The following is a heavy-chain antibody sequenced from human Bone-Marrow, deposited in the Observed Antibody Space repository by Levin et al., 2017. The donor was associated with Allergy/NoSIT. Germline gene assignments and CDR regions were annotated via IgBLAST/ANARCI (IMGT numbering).Heavy chain of an antibody. Sequence: GESLKISCVGSGFTFSTYAMGWVRQAPGKGLEWVSSINGRGGNTYYADSVKGRFTTSRDISKDTLYLQMNTLRADDSAVYYCAKGWGRFNWNLFDSWGQGTLVTVSS. CDR2: INGRGGNT. J-gene: IGHJ4*02. D-gene: IGHD1-20*01. V-gene: IGHV3-23*01. CDR1: GFTFSTYA. CDR3: AKGWGRFNWNLFDS.